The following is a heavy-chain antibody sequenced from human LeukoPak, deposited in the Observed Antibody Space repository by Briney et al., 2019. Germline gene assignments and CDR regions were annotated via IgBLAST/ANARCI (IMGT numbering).Heavy chain of an antibody. Sequence: GGSLRLSCTVSGFTFSNSAMSWVRQAPGKGLEWVSCISDRHDTYYPDSGKGRLTISRDNSKNTLWLQIDNLRAEDTAVYYCGGSYDGSGYLSSFDYWGQGTLVTVSS. CDR1: GFTFSNSA. D-gene: IGHD3-22*01. CDR2: ISDRHDT. J-gene: IGHJ4*02. V-gene: IGHV3-23*01. CDR3: GGSYDGSGYLSSFDY.